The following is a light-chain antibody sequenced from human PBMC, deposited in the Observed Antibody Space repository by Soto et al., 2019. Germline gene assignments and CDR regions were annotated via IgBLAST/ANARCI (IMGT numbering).Light chain of an antibody. J-gene: IGKJ5*01. Sequence: EIVMTQSPATLSVSPGERATLSFSASQSVSSNLAWYQQKPGQAPRLLIYGASTRATGIPARFSGSGSGTDYILTISSLQSEDLAVYYCQQYYNWPLTFGQGTRLEIK. V-gene: IGKV3-15*01. CDR3: QQYYNWPLT. CDR2: GAS. CDR1: QSVSSN.